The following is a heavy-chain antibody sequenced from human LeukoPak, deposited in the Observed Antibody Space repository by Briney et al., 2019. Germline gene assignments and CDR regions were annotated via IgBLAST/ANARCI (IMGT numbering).Heavy chain of an antibody. CDR2: ISGGGGGTT. CDR1: GFTFSSCA. CDR3: AKDARAIAAAGTWGNYFDY. V-gene: IGHV3-23*01. J-gene: IGHJ4*02. D-gene: IGHD6-13*01. Sequence: GGSLRLSCAASGFTFSSCAMTWVRQAPGKGLEWVSAISGGGGGTTYYADSVKGRFTISRDNSKNTLYLQMNSLRAEDTAVYYCAKDARAIAAAGTWGNYFDYWGQGTLVTVSS.